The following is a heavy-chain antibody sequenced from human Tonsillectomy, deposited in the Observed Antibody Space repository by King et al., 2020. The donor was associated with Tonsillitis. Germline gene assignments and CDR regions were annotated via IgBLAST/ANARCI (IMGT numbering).Heavy chain of an antibody. D-gene: IGHD3-10*01. CDR3: GRGYMVRGGMDV. CDR2: ISSDGGST. V-gene: IGHV3-64*01. CDR1: GFSFSSYA. J-gene: IGHJ6*02. Sequence: VQLVESGGGLVQPGGSLRLSCAASGFSFSSYAMHWVRQAPGKGLEYVSGISSDGGSTYYATFVKGRFTISRDNSKNTLHLHMGSLRAEDMAVYYCGRGYMVRGGMDVWGQGTTVTVSS.